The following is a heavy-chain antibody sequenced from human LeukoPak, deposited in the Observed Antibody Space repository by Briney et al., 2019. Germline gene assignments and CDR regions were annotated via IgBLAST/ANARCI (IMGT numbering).Heavy chain of an antibody. CDR2: ISGSGGST. Sequence: PGGSLRLSCAASGFTFSSYAVSWVRQAPGKGLEWVSAISGSGGSTYYADSVKGRFTISRDNSKNTLYLQMNSLRAEDTAVYYCAKDRRDSSGYYDYYYYYGMDVWGQGTTVTVSS. CDR3: AKDRRDSSGYYDYYYYYGMDV. V-gene: IGHV3-23*01. CDR1: GFTFSSYA. D-gene: IGHD3-22*01. J-gene: IGHJ6*02.